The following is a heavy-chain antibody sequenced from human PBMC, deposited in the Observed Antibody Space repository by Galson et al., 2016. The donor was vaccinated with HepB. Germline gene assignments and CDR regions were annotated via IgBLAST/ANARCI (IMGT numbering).Heavy chain of an antibody. D-gene: IGHD3-16*02. J-gene: IGHJ4*02. V-gene: IGHV3-33*06. CDR2: IWYDGSNK. CDR1: GFTFGRYA. CDR3: AKSGVWGTHRSPDY. Sequence: SLRLSCAASGFTFGRYAMHWVRQAPGKGLEWVAVIWYDGSNKYYADSVKGRFTISRDNSKNTLYLQMNSLRAEDTAFYYCAKSGVWGTHRSPDYWGQGTLVTVSS.